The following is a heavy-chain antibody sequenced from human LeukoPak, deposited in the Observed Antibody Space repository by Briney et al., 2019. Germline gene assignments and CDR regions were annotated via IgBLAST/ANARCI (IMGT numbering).Heavy chain of an antibody. J-gene: IGHJ4*02. V-gene: IGHV4-34*01. Sequence: SETLSLTCTVSGGSISSYYWSWIRQPPGKGLEWIGEINHSGSTNYNPSLKSRVTISVDTSKNQFSLKLSSVTAADTAVYYCASSSPFDYWGQGTLVTVSS. CDR2: INHSGST. D-gene: IGHD6-6*01. CDR3: ASSSPFDY. CDR1: GGSISSYY.